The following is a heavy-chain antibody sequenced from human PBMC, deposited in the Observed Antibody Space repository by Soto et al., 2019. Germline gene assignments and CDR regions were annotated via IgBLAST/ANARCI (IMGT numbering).Heavy chain of an antibody. Sequence: ASVKVSCKASVYTFTSYGISLVRQAPGQGLEWMGWISAYNGNTNYAQKLQGRVTMTTDTSTSTAYMELRSLRSDDTAVYYCARPLPYGSGSYYPHNWFDPWGQGTLVTVPQ. CDR2: ISAYNGNT. D-gene: IGHD3-10*01. J-gene: IGHJ5*02. V-gene: IGHV1-18*01. CDR3: ARPLPYGSGSYYPHNWFDP. CDR1: VYTFTSYG.